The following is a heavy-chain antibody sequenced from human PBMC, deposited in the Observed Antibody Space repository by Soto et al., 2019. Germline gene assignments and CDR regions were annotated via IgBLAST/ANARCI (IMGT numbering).Heavy chain of an antibody. CDR3: ATGVSISRSSGWDY. J-gene: IGHJ4*02. Sequence: QVQLVESGGGVVQPGRSLRLSCAASGFIFSTYAMHWVRQAPGKGLEWVAVMSYDGSIKYYADSVKGRFTISRENYRNTLYLQMKSLRAEDTAVYYCATGVSISRSSGWDYWGQGTLVTVSS. V-gene: IGHV3-30-3*01. D-gene: IGHD6-25*01. CDR1: GFIFSTYA. CDR2: MSYDGSIK.